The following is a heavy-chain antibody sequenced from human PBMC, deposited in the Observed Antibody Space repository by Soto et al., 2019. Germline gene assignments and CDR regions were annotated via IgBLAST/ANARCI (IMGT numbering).Heavy chain of an antibody. CDR1: GGSISSGDYY. CDR2: IYYSGST. Sequence: QVQLQESGPGLVKPSQTLSLTCTVSGGSISSGDYYWSWIRQPPGKGLEWIGSIYYSGSTYYNPSLKSRFTISVDTSKHQFYLNLNSVTAADTAVYYCASRHSSRCFDYWGQGTLVTVSS. CDR3: ASRHSSRCFDY. D-gene: IGHD6-13*01. V-gene: IGHV4-30-4*01. J-gene: IGHJ4*02.